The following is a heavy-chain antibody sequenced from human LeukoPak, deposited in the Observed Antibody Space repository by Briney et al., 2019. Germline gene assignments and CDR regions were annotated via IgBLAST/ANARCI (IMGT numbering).Heavy chain of an antibody. CDR2: IYHSGST. Sequence: SETLSLTCTVSGFSMNIGYYWGWIRQPPGKGLEWIGSIYHSGSTYYNPSLKSRVTISVDTSKNQFSLKLRSVTAADTAVYYCARGLPMIVVRWGAIDYWGQGTLVTVSS. CDR3: ARGLPMIVVRWGAIDY. CDR1: GFSMNIGYY. J-gene: IGHJ4*02. V-gene: IGHV4-38-2*02. D-gene: IGHD3-22*01.